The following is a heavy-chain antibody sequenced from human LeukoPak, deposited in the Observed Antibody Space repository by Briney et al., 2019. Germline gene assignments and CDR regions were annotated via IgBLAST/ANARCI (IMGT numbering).Heavy chain of an antibody. V-gene: IGHV1-69*13. CDR1: GGTLSSYA. CDR2: IIPIFGTA. CDR3: ARPRSGSLRDYAFDI. D-gene: IGHD1-26*01. Sequence: ASVKVSCKASGGTLSSYAISWVRQAPGQGLEWRGGIIPIFGTANYAQKFQGRVTLTAHESTSTAYMELSSLRSQDTAVYYCARPRSGSLRDYAFDIWGQGTMVTVSS. J-gene: IGHJ3*02.